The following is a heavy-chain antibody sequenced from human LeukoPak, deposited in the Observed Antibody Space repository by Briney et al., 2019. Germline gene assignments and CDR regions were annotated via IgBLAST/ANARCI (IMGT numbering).Heavy chain of an antibody. Sequence: GRSLRLSCAASGFIFSNYAMHWVSQAPGKGLEWVAVISYVATNKYYADSVKGRFTISRDNSKNTLYLQMNSLRAEDTAVYYCAKLYYDFWSVSNWFDPWGQGTLVTVSS. J-gene: IGHJ5*02. CDR1: GFIFSNYA. CDR3: AKLYYDFWSVSNWFDP. D-gene: IGHD3-3*01. V-gene: IGHV3-30*07. CDR2: ISYVATNK.